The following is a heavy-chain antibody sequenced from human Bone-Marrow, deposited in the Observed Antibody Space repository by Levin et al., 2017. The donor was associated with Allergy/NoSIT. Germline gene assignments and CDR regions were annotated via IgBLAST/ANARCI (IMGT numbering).Heavy chain of an antibody. CDR2: IYSTGST. V-gene: IGHV4-59*01. J-gene: IGHJ5*01. D-gene: IGHD3-10*01. CDR3: ARSRGSGSYFDS. Sequence: TSETLSLTCTVSGGSISSYYWSWIRQPPGKGLEWIGYIYSTGSTDYNPSLKSRGTISVDTSKNQFSLKLTYVTAADTAVYFCARSRGSGSYFDSWGQGTLVTVSS. CDR1: GGSISSYY.